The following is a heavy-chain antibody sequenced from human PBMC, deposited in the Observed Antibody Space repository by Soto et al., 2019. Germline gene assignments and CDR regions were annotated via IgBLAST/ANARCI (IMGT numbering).Heavy chain of an antibody. V-gene: IGHV3-74*01. CDR2: ITRDGSST. J-gene: IGHJ4*02. CDR3: ARGANGYYYFDY. D-gene: IGHD5-18*01. CDR1: GFSLSDYW. Sequence: EVQLVESGGGLVQPGGSLRLYCAASGFSLSDYWMHWVRQAPGEGLVWLSRITRDGSSTNYADSVKGRFTISRDNAKNTLYLQVNSLRGEDTAVYYCARGANGYYYFDYWRQGTPVTVSS.